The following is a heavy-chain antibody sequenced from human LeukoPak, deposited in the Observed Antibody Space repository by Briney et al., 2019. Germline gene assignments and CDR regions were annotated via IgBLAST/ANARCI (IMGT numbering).Heavy chain of an antibody. V-gene: IGHV3-53*01. Sequence: GGSLRLSCAASEFTFSSYSMNWVRQAPGKGLEWVSIIYSGDSTYYADSVKGRFTISRDNSKNTLYLQMSSLRAEDTAVYYCARVSRWPRGWFDPWGQGTLVTVSS. CDR2: IYSGDST. CDR3: ARVSRWPRGWFDP. J-gene: IGHJ5*02. CDR1: EFTFSSYS. D-gene: IGHD6-19*01.